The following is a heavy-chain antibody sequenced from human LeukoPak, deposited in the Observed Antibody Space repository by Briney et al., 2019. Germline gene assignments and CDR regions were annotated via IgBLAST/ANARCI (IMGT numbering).Heavy chain of an antibody. D-gene: IGHD3-22*01. Sequence: KPSETLSLTCTVSGGSISSYYWSWIRQPPGKGLEWIGYIYYSGSTNYNPSLKSRVTISVDTSKNQFSLKLSSVTAAGTAVYYCARAPGYYDSSGYSQPHDAFDVWGQGTMVTVSS. CDR2: IYYSGST. CDR3: ARAPGYYDSSGYSQPHDAFDV. J-gene: IGHJ3*01. V-gene: IGHV4-59*01. CDR1: GGSISSYY.